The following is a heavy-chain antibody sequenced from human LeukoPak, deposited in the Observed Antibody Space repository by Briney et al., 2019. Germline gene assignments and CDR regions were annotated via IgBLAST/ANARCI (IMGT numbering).Heavy chain of an antibody. D-gene: IGHD3-9*01. CDR3: AKDSTYYDILTGYSLSEELDY. J-gene: IGHJ4*02. Sequence: PGGSLRLSCAASGFTFSSYGMHWVRQAPGKGLEWVAVISYDGSNKYYADSVKGRFTISRDNSKNTLYLQMNSLRAEDTAVYYCAKDSTYYDILTGYSLSEELDYWGQGTLVTVSS. V-gene: IGHV3-30*18. CDR2: ISYDGSNK. CDR1: GFTFSSYG.